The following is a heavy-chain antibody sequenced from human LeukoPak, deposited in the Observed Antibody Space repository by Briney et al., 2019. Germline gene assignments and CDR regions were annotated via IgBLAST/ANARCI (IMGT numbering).Heavy chain of an antibody. D-gene: IGHD1-26*01. J-gene: IGHJ3*02. V-gene: IGHV4-4*07. CDR1: GGSISSYY. CDR3: ARGKWELESGEAFDI. CDR2: IYTSGST. Sequence: PSETLSLTCTVSGGSISSYYWSWIRQPAGKGLEWIGRIYTSGSTNYNPSLKSRVTISVDTSKNQFSLKLTSVTAADTAVYYCARGKWELESGEAFDIWGQGTMVTVSS.